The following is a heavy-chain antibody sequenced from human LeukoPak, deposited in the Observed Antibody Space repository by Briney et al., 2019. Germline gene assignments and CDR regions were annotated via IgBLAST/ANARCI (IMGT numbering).Heavy chain of an antibody. V-gene: IGHV3-33*01. Sequence: GGSLRLSCAASGFTFSSYGMHWVRQAPGKGLEWVAVIWYDGSNKYYADSVKGRFTISRDNSKNTLYLQMNSLRAEDTAVYYCARGIQLWLLRQDAFDTWGQGTMVTVSS. CDR3: ARGIQLWLLRQDAFDT. CDR2: IWYDGSNK. D-gene: IGHD5-18*01. J-gene: IGHJ3*02. CDR1: GFTFSSYG.